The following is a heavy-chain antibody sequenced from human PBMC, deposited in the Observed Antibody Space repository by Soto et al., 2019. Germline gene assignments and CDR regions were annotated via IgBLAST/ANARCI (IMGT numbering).Heavy chain of an antibody. Sequence: PSETLSLTCAVYGGSFSGYYWSWIRQPPGKGLEWIGEINHSGSTNYNPSLKSRVTISVDTSKNQFSLKLGSVSAADTAVYYCATGRGVRGVIITTYYYYGLDVWGQGTTVTVSS. D-gene: IGHD3-10*01. CDR3: ATGRGVRGVIITTYYYYGLDV. CDR2: INHSGST. J-gene: IGHJ6*02. V-gene: IGHV4-34*01. CDR1: GGSFSGYY.